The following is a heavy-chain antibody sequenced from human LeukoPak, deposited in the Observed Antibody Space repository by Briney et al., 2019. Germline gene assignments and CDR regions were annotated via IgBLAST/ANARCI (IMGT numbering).Heavy chain of an antibody. Sequence: PGGSLRLSCAASGSTFNIYSMNWVRQAPGKGLEWISFVRHDSSDIYYADSVRGRFTISRDNAYNSLHLQMNSLRADDTAVYYCAREWFGELIWGKGTLVTVSS. CDR2: VRHDSSDI. J-gene: IGHJ4*02. CDR3: AREWFGELI. D-gene: IGHD3-10*01. CDR1: GSTFNIYS. V-gene: IGHV3-48*01.